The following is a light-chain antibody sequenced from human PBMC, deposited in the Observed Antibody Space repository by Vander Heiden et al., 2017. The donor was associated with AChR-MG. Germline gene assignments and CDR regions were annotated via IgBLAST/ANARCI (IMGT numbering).Light chain of an antibody. J-gene: IGKJ4*01. Sequence: DIQMTQSPSSLSASVGDRVTITCRASQGISDYLAWYQQKPGKVPKALIYAASTLLSGVPSRFSGSGSGTDFTLTISSLHPEDVATYFCQNYKSVPLTFGGGTKVEIQ. CDR3: QNYKSVPLT. V-gene: IGKV1-27*01. CDR2: AAS. CDR1: QGISDY.